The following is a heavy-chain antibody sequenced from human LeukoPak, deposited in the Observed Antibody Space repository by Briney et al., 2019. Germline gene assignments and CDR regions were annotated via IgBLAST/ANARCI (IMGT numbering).Heavy chain of an antibody. D-gene: IGHD3-22*01. CDR3: ARATHYYDSSGYPS. V-gene: IGHV3-7*03. Sequence: GGSLRLSCAASGFTFSSYSMNWVRQAPGKGLEWVANINQDGSGEYYVDSVKGRFTISRDNAKNSVSLQMNSLRAEDTAVYYCARATHYYDSSGYPSWGQGTLVTVSS. CDR1: GFTFSSYS. CDR2: INQDGSGE. J-gene: IGHJ5*02.